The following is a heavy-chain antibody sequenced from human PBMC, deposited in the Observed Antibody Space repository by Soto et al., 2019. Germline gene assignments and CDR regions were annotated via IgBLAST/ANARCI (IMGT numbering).Heavy chain of an antibody. D-gene: IGHD2-8*01. CDR3: ERAPRRYCTSLSCLGLYGLDV. J-gene: IGHJ6*02. CDR2: ISFDGNIK. CDR1: GFTFSDYA. Sequence: QVQLVESGGGVVQPGRSLRLSCAASGFTFSDYAMHWGRHVPGQGLEWVAVISFDGNIKYDADSVKGRFTISRDNSNNTLFMKMNSLKGEDMAVYSCERAPRRYCTSLSCLGLYGLDVWGQGTTVTVSS. V-gene: IGHV3-30-3*01.